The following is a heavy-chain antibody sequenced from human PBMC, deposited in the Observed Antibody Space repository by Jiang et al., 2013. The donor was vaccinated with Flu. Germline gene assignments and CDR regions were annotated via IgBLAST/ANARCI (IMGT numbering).Heavy chain of an antibody. J-gene: IGHJ4*02. CDR3: AHTASHYDILTGYQKTNFDY. V-gene: IGHV2-5*02. CDR2: IYWDDDK. D-gene: IGHD3-9*01. CDR1: GFSLSTSGVG. Sequence: KPTQTLTLTCTFSGFSLSTSGVGVGWIRQPPGTALEWLALIYWDDDKRCSPSLKSRLTITKDTSKNQVVLTMTNMDPVDTATYYCAHTASHYDILTGYQKTNFDYWGQGTLVTVSS.